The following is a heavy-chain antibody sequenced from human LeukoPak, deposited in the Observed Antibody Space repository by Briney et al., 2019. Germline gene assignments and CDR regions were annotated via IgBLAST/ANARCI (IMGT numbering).Heavy chain of an antibody. CDR2: IIPLFGTA. CDR1: GGTAGGTFSTYA. D-gene: IGHD2-15*01. V-gene: IGHV1-69*13. J-gene: IGHJ6*02. Sequence: GASVKVSCKTSGGTAGGTFSTYAISWVRQAPGLGLEWMGGIIPLFGTANYAQQFQGRVTITADESTHTAYMELNSLRSEDTAVYFCAKGAALDAYYYQHAMDVWGQGTTVTVSS. CDR3: AKGAALDAYYYQHAMDV.